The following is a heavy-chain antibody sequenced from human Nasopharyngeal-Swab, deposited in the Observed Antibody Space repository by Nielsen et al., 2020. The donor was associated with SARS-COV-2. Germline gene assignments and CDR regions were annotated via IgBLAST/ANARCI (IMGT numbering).Heavy chain of an antibody. J-gene: IGHJ4*03. CDR1: GFTFSSYS. CDR2: INSSSSTI. CDR3: ARGSPGDYVWGSYRWGYFDY. D-gene: IGHD3-16*02. Sequence: GESLKISCAASGFTFSSYSMNWVRQAPGKGLEWVSYINSSSSTIYYADSVKGRFTISRDNAKNSLYLQMNSLRAEDTAVYYCARGSPGDYVWGSYRWGYFDYWGQGTLVTVSS. V-gene: IGHV3-48*01.